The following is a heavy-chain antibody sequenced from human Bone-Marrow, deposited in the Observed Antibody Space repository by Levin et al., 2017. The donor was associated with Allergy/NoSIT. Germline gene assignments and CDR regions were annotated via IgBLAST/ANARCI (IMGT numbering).Heavy chain of an antibody. CDR3: ARVLQYYYYYMDV. Sequence: SETLSLTCTVSGVSITSGNHYWSWIRQPAGKGLEWIGHIYTSGNTNYNPSLKSRVTISVDTSKNQFSLKLRSVTAADTAVYYCARVLQYYYYYMDVWGKGTTVTVSS. CDR1: GVSITSGNHY. CDR2: IYTSGNT. V-gene: IGHV4-61*09. J-gene: IGHJ6*03. D-gene: IGHD5-24*01.